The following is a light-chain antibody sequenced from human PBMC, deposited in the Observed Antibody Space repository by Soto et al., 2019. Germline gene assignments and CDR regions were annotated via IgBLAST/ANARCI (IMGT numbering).Light chain of an antibody. Sequence: DIQMTQSPSTLSASVGDRVTITCRASQTISTWMAWYQQKPGKAPKLLVYDASTLQSGVASRFSGSGSGTEFTLTISSLQPEDFATYYCQQVNSYPFTFGQGTRLEIK. CDR3: QQVNSYPFT. CDR2: DAS. CDR1: QTISTW. J-gene: IGKJ5*01. V-gene: IGKV1-5*01.